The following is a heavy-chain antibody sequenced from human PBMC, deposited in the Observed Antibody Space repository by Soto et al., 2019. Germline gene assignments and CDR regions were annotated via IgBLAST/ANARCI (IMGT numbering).Heavy chain of an antibody. CDR2: IYPGDSDT. Sequence: PGESLKISCKGSGYSFTSYWIGWARQMPGKGLEWMGIIYPGDSDTRYSPSFQGQVTISADKSISTAYLQWSSLKASDTAMYYCARPLDFWSGYFAYWGQGTLVTVSS. J-gene: IGHJ4*02. CDR3: ARPLDFWSGYFAY. V-gene: IGHV5-51*01. D-gene: IGHD3-3*01. CDR1: GYSFTSYW.